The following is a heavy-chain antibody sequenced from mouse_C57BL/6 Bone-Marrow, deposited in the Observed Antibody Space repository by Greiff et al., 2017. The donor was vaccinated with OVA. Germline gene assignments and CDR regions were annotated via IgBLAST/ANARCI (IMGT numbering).Heavy chain of an antibody. V-gene: IGHV3-6*01. D-gene: IGHD2-10*01. CDR1: GYSITSGYY. CDR2: ISYDGSN. J-gene: IGHJ1*03. Sequence: DVKLQESGPGLVKPSQSLSLTCSVTGYSITSGYYWNWNRQFPGNKLEWMGYISYDGSNNYNPSLKNRITITRDTSKNQFFLKLNSVTTEDTATYYCARPYSWYFDVWGTGTTVTVSS. CDR3: ARPYSWYFDV.